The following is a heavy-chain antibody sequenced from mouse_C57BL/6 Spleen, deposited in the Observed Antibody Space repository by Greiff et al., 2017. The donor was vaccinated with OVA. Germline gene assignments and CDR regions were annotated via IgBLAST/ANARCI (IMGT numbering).Heavy chain of an antibody. CDR2: INPSNGGT. CDR1: GYTFTSYW. V-gene: IGHV1-53*01. D-gene: IGHD2-4*01. J-gene: IGHJ2*01. CDR3: ARSPLYDYDCFDY. Sequence: VQLQQPGTELVKPGASVKLSCKASGYTFTSYWMHWVKQRPGQGLEWIGNINPSNGGTNYNEKFKSKAKLTVDKSSSTAYMQLSSLTSEDSAVYYCARSPLYDYDCFDYWGQGTTLTVSS.